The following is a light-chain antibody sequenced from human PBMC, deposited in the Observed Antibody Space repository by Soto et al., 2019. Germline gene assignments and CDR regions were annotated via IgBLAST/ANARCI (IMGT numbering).Light chain of an antibody. CDR1: QRISTW. CDR3: HHYSRA. V-gene: IGKV1-5*01. J-gene: IGKJ1*01. CDR2: DAS. Sequence: DIQMTQSPSSLSASVGDRVTITCRASQRISTWLAWYQQKPGKAPKLLIFDASTLESGVPSRFSGSASGTEFTLTITSLQPDDFATYYCHHYSRAFGQGTKVEIQ.